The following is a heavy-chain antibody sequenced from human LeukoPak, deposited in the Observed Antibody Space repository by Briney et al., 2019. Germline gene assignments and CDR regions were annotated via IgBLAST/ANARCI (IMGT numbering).Heavy chain of an antibody. D-gene: IGHD3-10*01. V-gene: IGHV1-69*04. J-gene: IGHJ3*02. CDR1: GGTFSSYA. CDR3: ARDPHITPGAFDI. Sequence: SVKVSCKASGGTFSSYAISWVRQAPGQGLEWMGRIIPILGIANYAQKFQGRVTMTRDTSTSTVYMELSSLRSEDTAVYYCARDPHITPGAFDIWGQGTMVTVSS. CDR2: IIPILGIA.